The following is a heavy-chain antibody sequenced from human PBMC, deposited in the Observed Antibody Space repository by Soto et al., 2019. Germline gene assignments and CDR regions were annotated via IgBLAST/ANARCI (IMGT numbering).Heavy chain of an antibody. CDR3: ARSRREDYYDSSGYYY. D-gene: IGHD3-22*01. CDR1: GYIFVNYG. J-gene: IGHJ4*02. CDR2: ISPYSGNT. Sequence: GASVKVSCKASGYIFVNYGIAWVRQAPGQGLEWMGWISPYSGNTHYASKVQGRLTMTTDTSTSTAYMELRSLRSDDTAVYYCARSRREDYYDSSGYYYWGQGTLVTVSS. V-gene: IGHV1-18*01.